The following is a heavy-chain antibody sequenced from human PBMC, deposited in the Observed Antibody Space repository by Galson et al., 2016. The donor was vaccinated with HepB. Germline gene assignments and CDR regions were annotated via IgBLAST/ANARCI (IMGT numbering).Heavy chain of an antibody. CDR2: ISYSGTT. D-gene: IGHD4-17*01. CDR3: ARVEYLGTPTVTFDF. CDR1: GGSIDTSAHF. V-gene: IGHV4-39*01. Sequence: ETLSLTCTVSGGSIDTSAHFWGWIRQPPGKGLEWIGSISYSGTTYDNVSLKSRATISKDVSKNQFSLRLNSVTAADTAVYYCARVEYLGTPTVTFDFWGQGTLVTVSS. J-gene: IGHJ4*02.